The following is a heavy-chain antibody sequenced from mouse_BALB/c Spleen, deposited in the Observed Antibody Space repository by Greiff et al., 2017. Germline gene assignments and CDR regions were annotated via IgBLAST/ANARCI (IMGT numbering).Heavy chain of an antibody. D-gene: IGHD2-4*01. CDR1: GFTFSDFY. Sequence: EVKLMESGGGLVQPGGSLRLSCATSGFTFSDFYMEWVRQPPGNRLEWIAASRNKANDNTTEYSASVKGRFTVSRDTSQSILYLQMNTLRDEDIAIYCCERAQIYYDYDGYAMDYWGQGTSVTVSS. CDR3: ERAQIYYDYDGYAMDY. V-gene: IGHV7-1*02. J-gene: IGHJ4*01. CDR2: SRNKANDNTT.